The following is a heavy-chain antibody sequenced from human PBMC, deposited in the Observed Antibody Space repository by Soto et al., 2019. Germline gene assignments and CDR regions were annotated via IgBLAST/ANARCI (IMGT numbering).Heavy chain of an antibody. CDR1: GYTFTSYG. CDR2: ISAYNGNT. CDR3: ARGYCSGGSCYMIDY. D-gene: IGHD2-15*01. J-gene: IGHJ4*02. V-gene: IGHV1-18*01. Sequence: ASVKVSCKASGYTFTSYGISWVRQAPGQGLEWMGWISAYNGNTNYAQKLQGRVTMTTDTSTSTAYMELRSLRSDDTAVYYCARGYCSGGSCYMIDYWGQGPLVTVSS.